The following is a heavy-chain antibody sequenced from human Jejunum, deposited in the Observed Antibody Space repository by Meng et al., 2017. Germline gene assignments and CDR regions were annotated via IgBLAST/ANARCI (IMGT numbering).Heavy chain of an antibody. CDR3: TTDAPDCSSANSASCYHAFDI. D-gene: IGHD2-2*01. J-gene: IGHJ3*02. CDR1: GFTFTNAW. Sequence: GGSLRLSCATSGFTFTNAWMHWVRQAPSKGLEWVGRIKSKSDGGTTDYAAPVKGRFTISRDDSKNTLYLQMNSLKTEDTAVYYCTTDAPDCSSANSASCYHAFDIWGQGTMVTVSS. CDR2: IKSKSDGGTT. V-gene: IGHV3-15*01.